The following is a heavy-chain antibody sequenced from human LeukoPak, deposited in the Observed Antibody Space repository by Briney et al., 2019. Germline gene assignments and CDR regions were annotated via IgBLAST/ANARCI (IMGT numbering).Heavy chain of an antibody. CDR3: TRDRGAYNFYDY. Sequence: GGSLRLSCTASGFTFGDYAMSWIRQAPGKGLEWEGFIRSKAYGETADYAASVKGRFTISRDDSKAIAYLQMNSLKTEDTAVYHCTRDRGAYNFYDYGGQGTLVTVPS. D-gene: IGHD3-10*01. V-gene: IGHV3-49*03. J-gene: IGHJ4*02. CDR2: IRSKAYGETA. CDR1: GFTFGDYA.